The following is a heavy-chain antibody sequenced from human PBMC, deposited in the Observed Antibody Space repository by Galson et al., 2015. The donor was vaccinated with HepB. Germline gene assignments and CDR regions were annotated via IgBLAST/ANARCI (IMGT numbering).Heavy chain of an antibody. CDR1: GFTFNMYN. D-gene: IGHD3-22*01. Sequence: SLRLSCAASGFTFNMYNMYWVRQAPGKGLEWVSSINRSSSPIYYADSVKGRFTISRDNANNSLFLQMDSPRVEDTGVYFCVRDAGYSSPRFAYWGQGSLVTVSS. J-gene: IGHJ4*02. CDR2: INRSSSPI. CDR3: VRDAGYSSPRFAY. V-gene: IGHV3-21*01.